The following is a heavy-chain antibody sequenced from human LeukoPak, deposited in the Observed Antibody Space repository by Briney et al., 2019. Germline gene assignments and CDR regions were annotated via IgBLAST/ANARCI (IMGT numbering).Heavy chain of an antibody. CDR1: GGSISSYY. CDR2: LYYSGST. Sequence: SETLSLTCTVSGGSISSYYWGWVRQPPGKGLEWIGGLYYSGSTYYNPSLRSRGTISVDTSKNQFSRRLRAGTAADTAVYYCARAGYYYDSKRKFDPWGQGTLVTVSS. CDR3: ARAGYYYDSKRKFDP. V-gene: IGHV4-39*01. J-gene: IGHJ5*02. D-gene: IGHD3-22*01.